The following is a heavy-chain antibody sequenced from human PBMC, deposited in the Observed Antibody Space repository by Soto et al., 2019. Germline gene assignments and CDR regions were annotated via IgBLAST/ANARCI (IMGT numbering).Heavy chain of an antibody. CDR2: IYYSGST. D-gene: IGHD3-3*01. V-gene: IGHV4-59*01. Sequence: SETLSLTCTVSGGSISSYYWSWIRQPPGKGLEWIGYIYYSGSTNYNPSLKSRVTISVDTSKNQFSLKLSSVTAADTAVYYCARRRYDFWSGYIDYWGQGTLVTVSS. CDR1: GGSISSYY. CDR3: ARRRYDFWSGYIDY. J-gene: IGHJ4*02.